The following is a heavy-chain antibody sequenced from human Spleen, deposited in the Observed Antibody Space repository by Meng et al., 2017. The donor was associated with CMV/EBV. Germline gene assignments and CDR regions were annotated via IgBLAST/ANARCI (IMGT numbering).Heavy chain of an antibody. D-gene: IGHD6-19*01. CDR2: IYPGDSDI. CDR1: GYSFSTYW. CDR3: ARRGTAPIAVAGSFDY. V-gene: IGHV5-51*01. Sequence: GESLKISCKGSGYSFSTYWIGWVRQMPGKGLEWMAIIYPGDSDIRYSPSFQGQVTISADKSISTAYLQWSSLKASDTAMYYCARRGTAPIAVAGSFDYWGQGTLVTVSS. J-gene: IGHJ4*02.